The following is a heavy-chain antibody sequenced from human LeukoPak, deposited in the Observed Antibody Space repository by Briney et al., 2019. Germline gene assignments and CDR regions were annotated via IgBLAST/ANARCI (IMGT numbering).Heavy chain of an antibody. J-gene: IGHJ4*02. CDR2: MYSGGST. CDR1: GFTVSSNY. V-gene: IGHV3-53*01. D-gene: IGHD5-12*01. CDR3: ARHDGGYGPFDY. Sequence: PGGSLRLSCAVSGFTVSSNYMNWVRQAPGKGLEWVSVMYSGGSTYYADSVKGRFTVSRDNSKDTLYLQMNSLRAEDTAVYYCARHDGGYGPFDYWGQGTPVTVSS.